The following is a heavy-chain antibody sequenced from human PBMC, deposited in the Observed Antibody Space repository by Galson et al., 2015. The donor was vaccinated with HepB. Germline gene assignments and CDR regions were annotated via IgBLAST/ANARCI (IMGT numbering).Heavy chain of an antibody. CDR1: GFAFSGYW. CDR2: INQVGSEN. CDR3: ARGGLNYFDF. V-gene: IGHV3-7*01. J-gene: IGHJ4*02. Sequence: SLRLSCAASGFAFSGYWMSWVRQAPGEGLEWVANINQVGSENFSVDSVRGRFIMSRYTANDSLYLQMNSLRAEDTAVYYCARGGLNYFDFWGQGTLVTVSS. D-gene: IGHD2-8*01.